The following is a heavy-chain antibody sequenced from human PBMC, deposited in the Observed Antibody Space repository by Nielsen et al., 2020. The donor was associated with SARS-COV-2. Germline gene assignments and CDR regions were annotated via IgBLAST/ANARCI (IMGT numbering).Heavy chain of an antibody. CDR1: GGSFTAYY. CDR3: ARAGGSSGWYYFDY. CDR2: INHSGDT. Sequence: SETLSLTCAVSGGSFTAYYWSWIRQPPGKGLEWIGEINHSGDTNNNPSLRSRVTVSRDTSKNQFSLKLSSVAAADTAVYYCARAGGSSGWYYFDYWGQGTLVTVSS. D-gene: IGHD6-19*01. V-gene: IGHV4-34*01. J-gene: IGHJ4*02.